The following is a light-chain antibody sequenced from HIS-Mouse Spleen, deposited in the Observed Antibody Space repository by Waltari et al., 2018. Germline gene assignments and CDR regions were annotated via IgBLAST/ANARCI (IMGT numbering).Light chain of an antibody. J-gene: IGLJ3*02. Sequence: QSVLTQPPSASGTPGQRVTIPCSGSSSNIGSNTVNRYQQLPGTAPKLLIYSNNQRTSGVPDRFSGSKSGTSASLAISGLQSEDEADYYCAAWDDSLNGWVFGGGTKLTVL. CDR3: AAWDDSLNGWV. CDR2: SNN. V-gene: IGLV1-44*01. CDR1: SSNIGSNT.